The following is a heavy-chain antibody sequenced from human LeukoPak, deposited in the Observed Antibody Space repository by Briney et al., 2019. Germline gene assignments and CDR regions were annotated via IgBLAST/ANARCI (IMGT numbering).Heavy chain of an antibody. CDR3: ARHGSTDYFDY. CDR2: IYYSGST. Sequence: SETLSLTCTVSGGSISGYYWSWMRQLPGKGLEWIGYIYYSGSTNYNPSLKSRVSISVDTSKNQLSLRLSSVTAADTAVYYCARHGSTDYFDYWGQGTLVTVSS. V-gene: IGHV4-59*08. J-gene: IGHJ4*02. D-gene: IGHD2-2*03. CDR1: GGSISGYY.